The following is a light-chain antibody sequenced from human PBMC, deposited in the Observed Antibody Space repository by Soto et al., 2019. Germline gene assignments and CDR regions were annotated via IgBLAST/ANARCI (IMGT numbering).Light chain of an antibody. V-gene: IGKV3-15*01. Sequence: EIVMTQSPATLSVSPGERATLSCRASQSVSDYLDWYQQTPGQPPRLLIYTASTRATGIPARFSGSGSGTEFTLTISSLQSEDFAVYYCQQYSNWPRTFGQGTRVEIK. J-gene: IGKJ1*01. CDR2: TAS. CDR3: QQYSNWPRT. CDR1: QSVSDY.